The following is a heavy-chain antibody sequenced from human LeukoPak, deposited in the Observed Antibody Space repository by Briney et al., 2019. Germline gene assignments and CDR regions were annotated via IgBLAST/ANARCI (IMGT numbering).Heavy chain of an antibody. Sequence: GGSLRLSCAASGFTFSRYAMHWVRQAPGKGLEWVAVISSDGNRTYYADSVKGRFTLSRDNSNKTLHLQMKNLRADDTAVYYCALLSGPSYSWGQGTLVTVSS. CDR2: ISSDGNRT. J-gene: IGHJ4*02. CDR1: GFTFSRYA. D-gene: IGHD2-15*01. CDR3: ALLSGPSYS. V-gene: IGHV3-30-3*01.